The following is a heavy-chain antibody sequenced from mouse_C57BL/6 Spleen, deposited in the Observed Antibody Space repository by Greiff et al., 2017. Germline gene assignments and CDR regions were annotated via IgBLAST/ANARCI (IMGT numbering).Heavy chain of an antibody. Sequence: QVQLKQPGAELVMPGASVKLSCKASGYTFTSYWMHWVKQRPGQGLEWIGEIDPSDSYTNYNQKFKGKSTLTVDKTSSTAYMQLSSLTSEDSAVYYCAIQLRGFDYWGQGTTLTVSS. J-gene: IGHJ2*01. D-gene: IGHD3-1*01. V-gene: IGHV1-69*01. CDR2: IDPSDSYT. CDR3: AIQLRGFDY. CDR1: GYTFTSYW.